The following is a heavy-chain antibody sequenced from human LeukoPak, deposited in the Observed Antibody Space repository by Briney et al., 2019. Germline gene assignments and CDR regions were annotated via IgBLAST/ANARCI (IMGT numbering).Heavy chain of an antibody. D-gene: IGHD4-17*01. CDR3: AKISSGTVTTTHAFDI. CDR1: GFTFSTYG. J-gene: IGHJ3*02. Sequence: YPGRSLRLSCAASGFTFSTYGMHWVRQAPGKGLEWVAVISYDGSNKYYADSVKGRFTISRDNSKNTLYLQMNSLRAEDTAVYYCAKISSGTVTTTHAFDIWGQGTMVTVSS. CDR2: ISYDGSNK. V-gene: IGHV3-30*18.